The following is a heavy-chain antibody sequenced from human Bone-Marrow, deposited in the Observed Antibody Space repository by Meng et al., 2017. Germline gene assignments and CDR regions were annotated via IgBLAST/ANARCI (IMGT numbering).Heavy chain of an antibody. CDR1: GFTFSSYW. CDR3: ARQDIATRSSPDF. D-gene: IGHD5-24*01. CDR2: IKEDGSQK. Sequence: GGSLRLSCASSGFTFSSYWMTWVRQAPGKGLEWVANIKEDGSQKSYLASVKGRFTISRDNAENSLYLQMDSLRVDDTAVYYCARQDIATRSSPDFWGQGTLVTVSS. J-gene: IGHJ4*02. V-gene: IGHV3-7*01.